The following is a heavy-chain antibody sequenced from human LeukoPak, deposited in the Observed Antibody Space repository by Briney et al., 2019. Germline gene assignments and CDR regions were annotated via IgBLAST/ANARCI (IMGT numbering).Heavy chain of an antibody. CDR3: ASHDYGDYEVRKWFDT. D-gene: IGHD4-17*01. Sequence: GASEKVSCKASVGTFSSYAISWVRQAPGQGLEWMGRIIPIFGTANYAQKFQVRVTITTDESTSTAYMELSSLRADDTAVYYCASHDYGDYEVRKWFDTWGQGKLVTVSS. J-gene: IGHJ5*02. CDR2: IIPIFGTA. CDR1: VGTFSSYA. V-gene: IGHV1-69*05.